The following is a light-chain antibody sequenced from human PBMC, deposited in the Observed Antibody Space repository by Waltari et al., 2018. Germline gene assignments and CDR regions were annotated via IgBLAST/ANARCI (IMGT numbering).Light chain of an antibody. CDR1: NSTLRLDY. CDR2: TTD. Sequence: QSVLTHPPSPSGTPVQTITLSCSDANSTLRLDYVYWYLQHPAAAPRLLIFTTDHRPSGVLDRFSASKSGTSASLVISGLRSEDEGTYYCAAWDDSLRSVLFGGGTKLTVL. J-gene: IGLJ3*02. CDR3: AAWDDSLRSVL. V-gene: IGLV1-47*01.